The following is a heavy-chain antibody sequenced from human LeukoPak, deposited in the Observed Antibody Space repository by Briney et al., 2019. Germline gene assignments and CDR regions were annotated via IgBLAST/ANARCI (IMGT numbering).Heavy chain of an antibody. V-gene: IGHV1-69*05. CDR3: ASKYCSSTSCSPGGYFDL. CDR2: IIPIFGTA. Sequence: SVKVSCKASGGTFSSYAISWVRQAPGQGLEWMGGIIPIFGTANYAQKFQGRVTITTDESTSTAYMELSSLRSEDTAVYYCASKYCSSTSCSPGGYFDLWGRGTLVTVSS. D-gene: IGHD2-2*01. CDR1: GGTFSSYA. J-gene: IGHJ2*01.